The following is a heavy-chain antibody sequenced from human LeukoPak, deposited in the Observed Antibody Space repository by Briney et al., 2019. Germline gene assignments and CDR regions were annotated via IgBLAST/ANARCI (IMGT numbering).Heavy chain of an antibody. CDR1: GFTFSSYA. CDR3: AKEPLYCSSTSFYPDY. J-gene: IGHJ4*02. D-gene: IGHD2-2*01. CDR2: ISGSGGST. V-gene: IGHV3-23*01. Sequence: GGSLRLSCAASGFTFSSYAMSWVRQAPGKGLKWVSAISGSGGSTYYAASVKGRSTISRDNSKNTLYLQMNSLRAEDTAVYYVAKEPLYCSSTSFYPDYWGQGTLVTVSS.